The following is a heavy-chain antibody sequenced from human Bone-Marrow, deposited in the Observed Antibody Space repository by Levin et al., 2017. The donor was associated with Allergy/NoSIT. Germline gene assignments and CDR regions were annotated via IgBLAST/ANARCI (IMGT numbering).Heavy chain of an antibody. D-gene: IGHD3-9*01. CDR2: LYNSGST. CDR3: ARGRYLDWSVDAFDI. Sequence: SETLSLTCTVSGASISSATAYWSWIRQPAGKGLEWIGRLYNSGSTNYKPSLKSRVTILVDTSNNQFSLKLSSVTAADTAVYYCARGRYLDWSVDAFDIWGQGTMVTVSS. CDR1: GASISSATAY. J-gene: IGHJ3*02. V-gene: IGHV4-61*02.